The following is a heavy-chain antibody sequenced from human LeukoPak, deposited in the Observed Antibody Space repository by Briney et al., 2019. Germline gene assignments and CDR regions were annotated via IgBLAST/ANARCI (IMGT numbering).Heavy chain of an antibody. CDR3: ARHTGSGWHFDD. D-gene: IGHD6-19*01. V-gene: IGHV4-39*01. CDR1: GGSISSTKYY. CDR2: VYYSGST. Sequence: SETLSLTRTVSGGSISSTKYYWGWIRQPPGKGLEWIGSVYYSGSTYYNPSLKSRVTISVDTSKNQFSLKLTSVTAADTAVYYCARHTGSGWHFDDWGQGTLVTVSS. J-gene: IGHJ4*02.